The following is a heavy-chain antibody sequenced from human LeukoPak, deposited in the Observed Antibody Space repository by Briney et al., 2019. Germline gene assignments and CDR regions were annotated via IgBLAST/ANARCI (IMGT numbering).Heavy chain of an antibody. J-gene: IGHJ4*02. CDR1: GVSISSSNSY. V-gene: IGHV4-39*01. CDR2: IYYTGNT. CDR3: ARSNRRDGYKGDY. D-gene: IGHD5-24*01. Sequence: SETLSLTCSVSGVSISSSNSYWGWIRQPPGKGLEWIGSIYYTGNTYYNASLKSRVTISIDTSKNQFSLKLTSVTAADTAVYYCARSNRRDGYKGDYWGQGTLVTVSS.